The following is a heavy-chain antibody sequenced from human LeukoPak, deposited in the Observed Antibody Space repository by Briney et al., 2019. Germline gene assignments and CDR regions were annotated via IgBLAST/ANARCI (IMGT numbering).Heavy chain of an antibody. D-gene: IGHD4-11*01. CDR2: INTDGSST. V-gene: IGHV3-74*01. CDR1: GFTFSIYW. J-gene: IGHJ4*02. CDR3: ARGNVADYKLIDY. Sequence: PGGSLRLSCAASGFTFSIYWMHWVRQAPGKGLVWVSCINTDGSSTSYADSVKGRFTFSRDNAKNALYLQMSSLRVEDTAVYFCARGNVADYKLIDYWGQGTLVTVSS.